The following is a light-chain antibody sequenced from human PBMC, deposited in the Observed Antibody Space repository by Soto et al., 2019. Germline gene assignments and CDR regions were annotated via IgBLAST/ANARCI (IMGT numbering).Light chain of an antibody. CDR3: SSYTSSSTLVV. J-gene: IGLJ2*01. CDR2: DVS. CDR1: SSDVGGYNY. Sequence: QSALTQPASVSGSPGQSITISCTGTSSDVGGYNYVSWYQQHPGKAPKLMIYDVSNRPSGVSNRFSGSKSVNTASLTISGLQAEDEADYYCSSYTSSSTLVVVGGGTKVTVL. V-gene: IGLV2-14*01.